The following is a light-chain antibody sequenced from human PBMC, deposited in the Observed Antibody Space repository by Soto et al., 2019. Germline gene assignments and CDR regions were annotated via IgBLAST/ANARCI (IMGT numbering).Light chain of an antibody. CDR2: GAS. J-gene: IGKJ2*01. CDR1: QSVSSN. Sequence: EIVMTQSPATLSVSPGERATLSCRASQSVSSNLAWYQQKPGQAPRLLIYGASTRATGIPARFSGSGSGTEFTLTISSLQSEDFAVYYCQQYNNWTPKVTMYTFGQGTKLEIK. V-gene: IGKV3-15*01. CDR3: QQYNNWTPKVTMYT.